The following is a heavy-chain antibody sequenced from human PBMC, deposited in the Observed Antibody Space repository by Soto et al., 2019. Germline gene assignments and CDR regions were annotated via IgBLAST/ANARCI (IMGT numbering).Heavy chain of an antibody. V-gene: IGHV3-21*01. CDR1: GFTFSSYS. J-gene: IGHJ4*02. D-gene: IGHD6-19*01. Sequence: EVLLVESGGGLVKPGGSLRLSCAASGFTFSSYSMISYIYFADSLKGRFTISRDNAKNSLYLQMNSLRAEDTAVYYCARVGYSGGWLPDYWGQGPLVTVSS. CDR3: ARVGYSGGWLPDY. CDR2: ISYI.